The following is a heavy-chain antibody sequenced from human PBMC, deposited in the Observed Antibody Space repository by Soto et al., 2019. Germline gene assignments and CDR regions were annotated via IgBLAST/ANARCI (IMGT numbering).Heavy chain of an antibody. J-gene: IGHJ4*02. CDR3: ARDHYDILTEGRYFDY. D-gene: IGHD3-9*01. V-gene: IGHV1-46*03. CDR1: GYTFTSYY. CDR2: INPSGGST. Sequence: ASVKVSCKASGYTFTSYYMHWVRQAPGQGLEWMGIINPSGGSTSYAQKFQGRVTMTRDTSTSTVYMELSSLRSEDTAVYYCARDHYDILTEGRYFDYWGQGTLVTVSS.